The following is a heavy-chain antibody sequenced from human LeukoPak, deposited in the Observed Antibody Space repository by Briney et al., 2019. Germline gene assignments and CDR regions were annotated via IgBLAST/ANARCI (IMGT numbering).Heavy chain of an antibody. CDR2: INHVGST. J-gene: IGHJ3*02. Sequence: PSETLSLTCAVYGGSFSDYYWSWIRQPPGKGLEWIGEINHVGSTDYNPSLKSRVTISVDTSKNQFSLKLSSVTAADTAVYYCARGWYRSYDSSGYSKPSDAFDIWGQGTMVTVSS. V-gene: IGHV4-34*01. CDR1: GGSFSDYY. CDR3: ARGWYRSYDSSGYSKPSDAFDI. D-gene: IGHD3-22*01.